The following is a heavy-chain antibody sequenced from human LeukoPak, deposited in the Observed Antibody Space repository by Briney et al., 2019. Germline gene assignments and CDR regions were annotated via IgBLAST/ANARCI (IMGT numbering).Heavy chain of an antibody. J-gene: IGHJ6*02. CDR3: ARLILFYYGMDV. CDR1: GYTFTGYY. D-gene: IGHD2-15*01. V-gene: IGHV1-2*02. CDR2: INPNSGGT. Sequence: ASVKVSCKASGYTFTGYYMHWVRQAPGQGLEWMGWINPNSGGTNYAQKFQGRVTMTRNTSISTAYMELSSLRSEDTAVYYCARLILFYYGMDVWGQGTTVTVSS.